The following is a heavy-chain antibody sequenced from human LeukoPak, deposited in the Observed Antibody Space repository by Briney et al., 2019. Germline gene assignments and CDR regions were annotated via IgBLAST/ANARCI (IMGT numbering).Heavy chain of an antibody. CDR1: GYTLTELS. J-gene: IGHJ6*02. CDR2: FDPEDGET. Sequence: GASVKVSCKVSGYTLTELSMHWVRQAPGKGLEWMGGFDPEDGETIYAQKFQGRVTMTEDTSTDTAYMELSSLRSEDTAVYHCATSRAFDYGMDVWGQGTTVTVSS. CDR3: ATSRAFDYGMDV. V-gene: IGHV1-24*01.